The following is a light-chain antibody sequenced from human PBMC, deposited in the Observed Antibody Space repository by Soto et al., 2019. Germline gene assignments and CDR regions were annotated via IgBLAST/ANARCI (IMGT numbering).Light chain of an antibody. CDR2: GAS. CDR1: QSVSSSY. CDR3: QQYGSSPPYT. J-gene: IGKJ2*01. Sequence: EIVLTQSPGTLSLSPGERATLSCRASQSVSSSYVAWYQQKPGQAPRLLIYGASSRATVIPDRFSGSGSGTDFTLTISRLEPEDFAVYYCQQYGSSPPYTFGQGTKLEIK. V-gene: IGKV3-20*01.